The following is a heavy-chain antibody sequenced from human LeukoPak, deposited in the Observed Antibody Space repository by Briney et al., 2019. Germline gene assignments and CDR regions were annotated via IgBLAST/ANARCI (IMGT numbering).Heavy chain of an antibody. D-gene: IGHD6-13*01. CDR3: ARSRSSWYFDY. CDR1: GFTFSSYS. Sequence: GGSLRLSCAASGFTFSSYSMNWVRQAPGKGLEWVSSISSSSSYIYYADSVKGRFTISRDNAKNSLYLQMNSLRAKDTAVYYCARSRSSWYFDYWGQGTLVTVSS. V-gene: IGHV3-21*01. J-gene: IGHJ4*02. CDR2: ISSSSSYI.